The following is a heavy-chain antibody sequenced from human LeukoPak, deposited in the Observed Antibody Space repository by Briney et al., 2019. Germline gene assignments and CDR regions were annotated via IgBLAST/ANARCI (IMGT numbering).Heavy chain of an antibody. Sequence: ASGKLSFNASGYTFTIYGISLVRQGPGQGLELMGWIIIYNGNTNYAQKVQGRVTMTTDTSTSKAYMELRSLRSDVTAVYCCVRDKVTIFSPDYYYYGMDVWGQGTTVTVSS. CDR2: IIIYNGNT. J-gene: IGHJ6*01. CDR3: VRDKVTIFSPDYYYYGMDV. CDR1: GYTFTIYG. V-gene: IGHV1-18*01. D-gene: IGHD3-9*01.